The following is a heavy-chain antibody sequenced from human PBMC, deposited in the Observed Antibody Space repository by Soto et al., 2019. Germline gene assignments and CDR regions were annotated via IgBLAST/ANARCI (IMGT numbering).Heavy chain of an antibody. CDR2: INHSGST. CDR3: ARIQGCCTNGGCCWAFYYYYGMDV. CDR1: AGSFSDYY. Sequence: SETLSLTCALYAGSFSDYYWSWIRRPPGEGREWIGEINHSGSTNYNPSLKGRVTISVDPSKNQFSLKLSSVTAADTAVYDCARIQGCCTNGGCCWAFYYYYGMDVWGQGTTVTVSS. V-gene: IGHV4-34*01. D-gene: IGHD2-8*01. J-gene: IGHJ6*02.